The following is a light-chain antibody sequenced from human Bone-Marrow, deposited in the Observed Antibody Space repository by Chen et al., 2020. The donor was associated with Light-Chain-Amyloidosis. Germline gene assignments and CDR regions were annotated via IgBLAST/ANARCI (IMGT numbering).Light chain of an antibody. Sequence: QSALTQPPSASGSPGHSVTIPCTGTSTDVGAYKFVSWYQQYAGKAPKLLIYEISKRPSGVPDRFSGSNSGNTATLNISRVEAGDEADYYCQVWDRSSDRPVFGGGTKLTVL. CDR2: EIS. V-gene: IGLV2-8*01. J-gene: IGLJ3*02. CDR1: STDVGAYKF. CDR3: QVWDRSSDRPV.